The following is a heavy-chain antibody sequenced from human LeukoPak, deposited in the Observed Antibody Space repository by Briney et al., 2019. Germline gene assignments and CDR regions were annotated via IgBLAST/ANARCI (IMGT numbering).Heavy chain of an antibody. D-gene: IGHD1-14*01. CDR3: ARRNQICLLRCYYNLDV. J-gene: IGHJ6*03. CDR1: GDSMKSYF. V-gene: IGHV4-59*08. CDR2: IESGGVS. Sequence: SETLSLTCSVSGDSMKSYFGTWVRQAPGKGLEWIGNIESGGVSVYNPSLESRVTMSADTPRNQFSLRLRSLTAPDLPEYAWARRNQICLLRCYYNLDVSGTGTTVTVSS.